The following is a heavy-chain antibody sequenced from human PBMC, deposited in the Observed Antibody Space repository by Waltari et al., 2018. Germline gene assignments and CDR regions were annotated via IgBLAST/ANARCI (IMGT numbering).Heavy chain of an antibody. D-gene: IGHD4-4*01. V-gene: IGHV4-61*09. CDR2: IDTSGST. J-gene: IGHJ6*02. CDR3: AREPTVPSYYYYGMDV. Sequence: QVQLQESGPGLVKPSQTLSLTCTVSGGSISSGSYYWSWIRQPAGKGLEWIGYIDTSGSTNHNPSLKSRVTISVDTSKNQFSLKLSSVTAADTAVYYCAREPTVPSYYYYGMDVWGQGTTVTVSS. CDR1: GGSISSGSYY.